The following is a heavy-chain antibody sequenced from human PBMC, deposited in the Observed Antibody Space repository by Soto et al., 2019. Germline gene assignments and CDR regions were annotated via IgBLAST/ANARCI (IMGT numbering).Heavy chain of an antibody. D-gene: IGHD3-22*01. Sequence: PSETLSLTCTVSGGSISIYDWSWIRHFPGKGLEWIGYINDNGNTNYNPSLRSRVTISRDTSQNQFSLKLSSVSAADTAIYFCAKYHANGYYCDYWGQGTLVTVSS. V-gene: IGHV4-59*01. CDR2: INDNGNT. CDR3: AKYHANGYYCDY. CDR1: GGSISIYD. J-gene: IGHJ4*02.